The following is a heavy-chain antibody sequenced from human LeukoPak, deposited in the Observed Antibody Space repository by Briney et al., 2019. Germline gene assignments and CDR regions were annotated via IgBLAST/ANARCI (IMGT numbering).Heavy chain of an antibody. CDR2: IIPILGIA. V-gene: IGHV1-69*04. CDR1: GGTFSSYA. J-gene: IGHJ4*02. Sequence: SVKVSCKASGGTFSSYAIIWVRQAPGQGLEWMGRIIPILGIANYAQKFQGRVTITADKSTSTAYMELSSLRSEDTAVYYCARGLVVNYWGQGTLVTVSS. CDR3: ARGLVVNY. D-gene: IGHD2-15*01.